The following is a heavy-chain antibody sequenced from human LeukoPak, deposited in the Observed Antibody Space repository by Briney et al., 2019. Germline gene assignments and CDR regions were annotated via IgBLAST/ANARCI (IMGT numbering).Heavy chain of an antibody. D-gene: IGHD3-22*01. Sequence: PGGSLRLSCAASGFTVSSNYMSWVRQAPGKGLEWVSVIYSGGSTYYADSVKGRFTISRDNSKNTLSLQMNSLRAEDTAVYSCARATGPPNYYDSSGYWFSNYYYYGMDVWGQGTTVTVSS. V-gene: IGHV3-66*02. J-gene: IGHJ6*02. CDR1: GFTVSSNY. CDR3: ARATGPPNYYDSSGYWFSNYYYYGMDV. CDR2: IYSGGST.